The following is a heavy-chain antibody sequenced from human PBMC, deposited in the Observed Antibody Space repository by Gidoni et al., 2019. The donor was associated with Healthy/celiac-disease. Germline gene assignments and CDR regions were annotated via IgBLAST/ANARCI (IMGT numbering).Heavy chain of an antibody. V-gene: IGHV5-10-1*01. CDR2: IDPSDSYT. CDR3: AINQHGSGSYQSMDV. J-gene: IGHJ6*03. Sequence: VRQMPGKGLEWMGRIDPSDSYTNYSPSFQGHVTISADKSISTAYLQWSSLKASDTAMYYCAINQHGSGSYQSMDVWGKGTTVTVSS. D-gene: IGHD3-10*01.